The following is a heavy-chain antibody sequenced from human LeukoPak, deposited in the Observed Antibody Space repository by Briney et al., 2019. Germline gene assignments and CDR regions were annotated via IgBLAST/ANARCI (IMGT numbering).Heavy chain of an antibody. CDR1: GFTFSTYA. Sequence: GGSLRLSCAASGFTFSTYAMTWVRQAPGKGLEWVSGINSNGDEIYYADSVRGRFTISRDNAKNSLYLQMNSLRAEDTAVYYCARTGYGSGSWDFQHWGQGTLVTVSS. D-gene: IGHD3-10*01. J-gene: IGHJ1*01. CDR3: ARTGYGSGSWDFQH. CDR2: INSNGDEI. V-gene: IGHV3-23*01.